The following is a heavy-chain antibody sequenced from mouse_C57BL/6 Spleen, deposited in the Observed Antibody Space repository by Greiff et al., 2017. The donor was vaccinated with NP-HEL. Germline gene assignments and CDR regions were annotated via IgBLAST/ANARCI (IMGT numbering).Heavy chain of an antibody. V-gene: IGHV1-39*01. D-gene: IGHD1-1*01. CDR2: INPNYGTT. Sequence: VQLQQSGPELVKPGASVKISCKSSGYSFTDYNMNWVKQSHGKSLEWIGVINPNYGTTSYNQKFKGKATLTVDQSSSTAYMQLNGLTSEDSAVYYCARGVGLWGDFDVWGTGTTVTVSS. CDR1: GYSFTDYN. J-gene: IGHJ1*03. CDR3: ARGVGLWGDFDV.